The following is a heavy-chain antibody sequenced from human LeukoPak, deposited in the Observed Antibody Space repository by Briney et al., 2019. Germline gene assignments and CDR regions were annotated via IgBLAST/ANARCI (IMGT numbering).Heavy chain of an antibody. Sequence: SETLSLTCTVSGDSIGSGRYYWTWIRQPAGKGLEWIGRIFTSGGTDYNPSLKSRVTISLDTAKNQFFLKLSSVTAADTAVYYCAIGMTPDSWFDPWGQGTLVTVSS. V-gene: IGHV4-61*02. CDR3: AIGMTPDSWFDP. D-gene: IGHD1-1*01. CDR2: IFTSGGT. CDR1: GDSIGSGRYY. J-gene: IGHJ5*02.